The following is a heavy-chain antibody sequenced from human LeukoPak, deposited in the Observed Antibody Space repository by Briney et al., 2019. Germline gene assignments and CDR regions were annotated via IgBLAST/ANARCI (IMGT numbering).Heavy chain of an antibody. V-gene: IGHV3-7*01. CDR2: IKQDGTEK. CDR1: GFTFTTYW. J-gene: IGHJ5*02. CDR3: ARSGWRGFDP. Sequence: GGSLRLSCAASGFTFTTYWMNWVRQAPGKGLEWVANIKQDGTEKFYVDSVKGRFTISRDNAKNSVDLQMNSLRAEDTAVYYCARSGWRGFDPWGQGTLVTVSS. D-gene: IGHD6-19*01.